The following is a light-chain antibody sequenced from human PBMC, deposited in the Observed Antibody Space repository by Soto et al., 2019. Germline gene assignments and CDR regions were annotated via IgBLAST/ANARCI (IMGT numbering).Light chain of an antibody. Sequence: QSVLTQPASVSGSPGQSITISCTGTSSDVGSYNLVSWYQQHPGKAPKLMIFEVSKRPSGLSNRFSASKSGNTASLTFSGLQAEDEADYYCCSYARSSTYVFGTGTKVTVL. CDR3: CSYARSSTYV. J-gene: IGLJ1*01. CDR1: SSDVGSYNL. V-gene: IGLV2-23*02. CDR2: EVS.